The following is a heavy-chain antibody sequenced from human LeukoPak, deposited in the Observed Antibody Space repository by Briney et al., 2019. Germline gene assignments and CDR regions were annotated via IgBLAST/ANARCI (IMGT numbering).Heavy chain of an antibody. V-gene: IGHV3-33*01. CDR1: GFTFSSYG. CDR2: IWYDGSNK. CDR3: ARLSVDTARDPADAFDI. Sequence: GGSLRLSCAASGFTFSSYGMHWVRQAPGKGLEWVAVIWYDGSNKYCADSVKGRFTISRDNSKNTLYLQMNSLRAEDTAVYYCARLSVDTARDPADAFDIWGQGTMVTVSS. J-gene: IGHJ3*02. D-gene: IGHD5-18*01.